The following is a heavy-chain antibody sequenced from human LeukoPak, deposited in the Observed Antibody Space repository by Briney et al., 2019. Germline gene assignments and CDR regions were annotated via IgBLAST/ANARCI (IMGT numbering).Heavy chain of an antibody. CDR2: ISGSGGST. J-gene: IGHJ4*02. Sequence: PGGSLRLSCAASGFTFSSYAMSWVRQAPGKGLEWVSAISGSGGSTYYADSVKGRFTISRDNSRNTLYLQMNSLKAEDTAMYYCASHNYYDTSGYYYSLDYWGQGTLVTVSS. CDR3: ASHNYYDTSGYYYSLDY. CDR1: GFTFSSYA. V-gene: IGHV3-23*01. D-gene: IGHD3-22*01.